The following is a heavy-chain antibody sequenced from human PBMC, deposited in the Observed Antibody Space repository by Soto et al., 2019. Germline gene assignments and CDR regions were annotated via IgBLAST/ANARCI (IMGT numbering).Heavy chain of an antibody. D-gene: IGHD3-22*01. CDR2: IVVGSGNT. J-gene: IGHJ4*02. Sequence: QMPLVQSGPEVKKSGTSVKVSCKASGFTFTSSAVQWVRQARGQRLEWIGWIVVGSGNTNYAQKFQERVTITRDMSTSTAYMELSSLRSEDTAVYYCAVPYYYDSSGYPFFDYWGQGTLVTVSS. CDR3: AVPYYYDSSGYPFFDY. V-gene: IGHV1-58*01. CDR1: GFTFTSSA.